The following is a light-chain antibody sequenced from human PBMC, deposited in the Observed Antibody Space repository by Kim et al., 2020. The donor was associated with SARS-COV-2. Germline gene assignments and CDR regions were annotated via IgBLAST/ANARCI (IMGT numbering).Light chain of an antibody. Sequence: SPGEVAACSCGTCQGVSNSYFAWYQQKTHQAPRILIYGASSRATGIPDRFSGSGSGTDFTLTISRLEPEDFAVYYCQQYGSSPRAFGQGTKVDIK. J-gene: IGKJ1*01. V-gene: IGKV3-20*01. CDR3: QQYGSSPRA. CDR1: QGVSNSY. CDR2: GAS.